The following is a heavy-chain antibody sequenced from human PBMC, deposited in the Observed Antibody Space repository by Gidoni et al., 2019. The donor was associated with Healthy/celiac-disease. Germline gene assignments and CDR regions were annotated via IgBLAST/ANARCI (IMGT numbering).Heavy chain of an antibody. V-gene: IGHV4-34*01. CDR3: ARTRKSSSWPFDP. Sequence: QVQLQQWGAGLLKPSETLSLTCGVYGGSFSDYFWGWIRQPPGKGLEWIGEIKHSGTTKYNPSLKSRVTISVDTSKNQFSLKLRSVSAADTAVYYCARTRKSSSWPFDPWGQGTLVTVSS. CDR2: IKHSGTT. CDR1: GGSFSDYF. D-gene: IGHD6-13*01. J-gene: IGHJ5*02.